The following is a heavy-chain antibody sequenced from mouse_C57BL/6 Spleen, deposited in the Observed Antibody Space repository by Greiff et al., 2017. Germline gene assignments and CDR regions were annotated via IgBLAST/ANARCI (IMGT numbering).Heavy chain of an antibody. CDR1: GYTFTDYY. V-gene: IGHV1-26*01. CDR3: ARGSNYRNYYAMDY. Sequence: VQLQQSGPELVKPGASVKISCKASGYTFTDYYMNWVKQSHGKSLEWIGDINPNNGGTSYNQKFKGKATLTVDKSSSTAYMELRSLTSEDSAVYYCARGSNYRNYYAMDYWGQGTSVTVSS. J-gene: IGHJ4*01. CDR2: INPNNGGT. D-gene: IGHD2-5*01.